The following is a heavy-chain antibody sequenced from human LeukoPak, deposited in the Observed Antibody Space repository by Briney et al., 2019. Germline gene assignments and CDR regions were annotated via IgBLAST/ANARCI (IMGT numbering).Heavy chain of an antibody. Sequence: GGSLRLSCAASGFTVRSKYMSWVRQAPGRGPEWVSVILTGDNTHYSDSVRGRFTISRDHSRNTLYLQMNNLRAEDTAVYYCATELRYVGGYFDYWGQGTLVTVSS. CDR1: GFTVRSKY. D-gene: IGHD3-9*01. V-gene: IGHV3-53*01. J-gene: IGHJ4*02. CDR3: ATELRYVGGYFDY. CDR2: ILTGDNT.